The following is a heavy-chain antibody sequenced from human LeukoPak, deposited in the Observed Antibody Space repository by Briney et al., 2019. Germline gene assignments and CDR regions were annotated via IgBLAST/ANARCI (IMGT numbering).Heavy chain of an antibody. J-gene: IGHJ4*02. V-gene: IGHV3-30*05. CDR2: TSHDESNK. Sequence: GGSLRLSCAASGFTLSSYWMHWVRQAPGKGLEWVAVTSHDESNKYYTDSVKGRFTISRDNSKNTLYLQMNSLRAEGTAVYYCARDGFGTIDYWGQGTLVTVSS. CDR1: GFTLSSYW. CDR3: ARDGFGTIDY. D-gene: IGHD1-7*01.